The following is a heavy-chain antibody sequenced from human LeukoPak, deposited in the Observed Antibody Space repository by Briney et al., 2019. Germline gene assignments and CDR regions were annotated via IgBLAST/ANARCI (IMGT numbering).Heavy chain of an antibody. V-gene: IGHV3-48*03. J-gene: IGHJ4*02. CDR1: GFTFSSYE. CDR3: ARDIYYGSGNFDY. Sequence: GGSLRLSCAASGFTFSSYEMNWVRQAPGKGLEWVSYISGSGSTIYYADSVKGQFTISRDNAKNSLYLQMNSLRAEDTAVYYCARDIYYGSGNFDYWGQGTLVTVSS. D-gene: IGHD3-10*01. CDR2: ISGSGSTI.